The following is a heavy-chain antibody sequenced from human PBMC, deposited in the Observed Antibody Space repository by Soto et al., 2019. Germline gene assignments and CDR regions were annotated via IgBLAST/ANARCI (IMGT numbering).Heavy chain of an antibody. CDR1: GFTVSSNY. Sequence: GGSLRLSCAASGFTVSSNYMSWVRQAPGKGLEWVSVIYSGGSTYYPDSVKGRFTISRDNSKNTLYLQMNSLRAEDTAVYYCASHGGVKAFDIWGQGTMVTVSS. D-gene: IGHD3-16*01. CDR2: IYSGGST. J-gene: IGHJ3*02. V-gene: IGHV3-53*01. CDR3: ASHGGVKAFDI.